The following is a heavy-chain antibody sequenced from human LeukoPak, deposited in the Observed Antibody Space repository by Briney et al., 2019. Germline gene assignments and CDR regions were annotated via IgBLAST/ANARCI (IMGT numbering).Heavy chain of an antibody. CDR1: GYTFTSYD. V-gene: IGHV1-18*01. D-gene: IGHD3-10*01. Sequence: GASVKVSCKASGYTFTSYDINWVRQAPGQGLEWMGWISAYNGNTNYAQKLQGRVTMTTDTSTSTAYMELRSLRSDDTAVYYCAREVHYYGSGSYSSWFDPWGQGTLVTVSS. CDR3: AREVHYYGSGSYSSWFDP. CDR2: ISAYNGNT. J-gene: IGHJ5*02.